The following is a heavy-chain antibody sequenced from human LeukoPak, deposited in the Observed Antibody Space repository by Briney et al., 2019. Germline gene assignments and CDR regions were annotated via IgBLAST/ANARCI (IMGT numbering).Heavy chain of an antibody. J-gene: IGHJ6*03. CDR1: GGSISSGSYY. D-gene: IGHD2-2*01. V-gene: IGHV4-61*02. Sequence: PSQTLSLTCTVSGGSISSGSYYWSWLRQPAGKGLEWIGRIYTSGSTNYNPSLKTRVTISVDTSKNQFSLKLSSVTAADTAVYYCARLTPDIVVVPASHYYMDVWGKGTTVTVSS. CDR2: IYTSGST. CDR3: ARLTPDIVVVPASHYYMDV.